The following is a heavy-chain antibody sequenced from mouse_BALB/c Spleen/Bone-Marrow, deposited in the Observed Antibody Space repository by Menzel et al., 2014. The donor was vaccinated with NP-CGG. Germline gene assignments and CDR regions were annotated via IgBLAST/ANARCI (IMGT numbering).Heavy chain of an antibody. D-gene: IGHD1-1*01. Sequence: EVKLVESGGGLVKPGGSLKLSCAASGFTFSSYTMSWVRQTPEKRLEWVATISSGGSYTYYPDSVKGRFTISRDNAKNTLYLQMSSLKSEDTAMYYCTRDPFCYGSSYAMDYWGQGTSVTVSS. CDR3: TRDPFCYGSSYAMDY. J-gene: IGHJ4*01. CDR2: ISSGGSYT. CDR1: GFTFSSYT. V-gene: IGHV5-6-4*01.